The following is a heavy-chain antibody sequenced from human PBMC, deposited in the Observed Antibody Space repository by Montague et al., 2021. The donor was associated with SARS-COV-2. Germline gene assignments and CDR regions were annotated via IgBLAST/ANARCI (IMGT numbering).Heavy chain of an antibody. D-gene: IGHD3-22*01. CDR3: ARESGYYDSSGYSYDAFDI. Sequence: TLSLTCTVSGGSISSGGYYWSWIRQHAGKRLEWIGYIYHTGSTHYNPSLKSRATISKETSKNHSSLNLSSVTAADSAVYYCARESGYYDSSGYSYDAFDIWGQGTKVTVSS. CDR2: IYHTGST. J-gene: IGHJ3*02. CDR1: GGSISSGGYY. V-gene: IGHV4-31*03.